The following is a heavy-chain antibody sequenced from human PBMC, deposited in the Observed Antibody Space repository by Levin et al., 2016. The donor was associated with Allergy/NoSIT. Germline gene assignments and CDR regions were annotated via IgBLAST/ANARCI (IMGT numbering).Heavy chain of an antibody. D-gene: IGHD2-2*01. J-gene: IGHJ6*03. V-gene: IGHV3-21*01. Sequence: ESLKISCAASGFTFSSYSMNWVRQAPGKGLEWVSSISSSSSYIYYADSVKGRFTISRDNAKNSLYLQMNSLRAEDTAVYYCASSPRAIVVVPAAIGDYYYYYMDVWGKGTTVTVSS. CDR2: ISSSSSYI. CDR1: GFTFSSYS. CDR3: ASSPRAIVVVPAAIGDYYYYYMDV.